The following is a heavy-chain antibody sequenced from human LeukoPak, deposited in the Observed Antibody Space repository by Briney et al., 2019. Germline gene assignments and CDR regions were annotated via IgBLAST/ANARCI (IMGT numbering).Heavy chain of an antibody. CDR1: GYTFTGYY. J-gene: IGHJ6*03. V-gene: IGHV1-2*02. D-gene: IGHD1-1*01. CDR2: INPNSGGT. CDR3: ARERRQLEFPYYYFYMDI. Sequence: ASVKVSCKTSGYTFTGYYIHWVRQAPGQGLEWMGWINPNSGGTNYAQKFQGRVTTTRDTSISTAYMELSRLKSDDTAMYYCARERRQLEFPYYYFYMDIWGEGTTVTISS.